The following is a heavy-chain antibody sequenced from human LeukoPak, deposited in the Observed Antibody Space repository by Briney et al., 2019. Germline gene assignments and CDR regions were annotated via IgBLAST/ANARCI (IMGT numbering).Heavy chain of an antibody. Sequence: GGSLRLSCAASGFTFSSNGMHWVHQAPGKGLEWVAVIWYDGSNKYYADSVKGRFTISRDNSKNTLYLQMNILRAEDTAVYYCARDRDYDYLDYWGQGTLVTVSS. CDR1: GFTFSSNG. V-gene: IGHV3-33*01. J-gene: IGHJ4*02. CDR2: IWYDGSNK. CDR3: ARDRDYDYLDY. D-gene: IGHD5-12*01.